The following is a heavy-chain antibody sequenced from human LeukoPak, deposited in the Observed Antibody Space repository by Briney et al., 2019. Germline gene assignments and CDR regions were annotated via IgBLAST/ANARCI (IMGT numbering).Heavy chain of an antibody. CDR2: INVGLGDT. CDR3: ARAPSDGSGYYFDS. J-gene: IGHJ4*02. CDR1: GYTFTSHA. V-gene: IGHV1-3*01. Sequence: ASVRVSCKASGYTFTSHAIYWVRQDRGQRLEWMGWINVGLGDTQYSEKFQDRVTITRDTSATAAHLELRGLRPEDTAVYYCARAPSDGSGYYFDSLGQGTLVTVTS. D-gene: IGHD3-10*01.